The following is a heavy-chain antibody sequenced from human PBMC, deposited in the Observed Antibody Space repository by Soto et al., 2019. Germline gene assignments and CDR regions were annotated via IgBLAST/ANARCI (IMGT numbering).Heavy chain of an antibody. J-gene: IGHJ6*02. CDR3: ARDRGSYYYYYGMDV. Sequence: ASVKVSCKASGYTFTSYGISWVRQAPGQGLEWMGWISAYNGNTNYAQKLQGRVTITADESTSTAYMELSSLRSEDTAVYYCARDRGSYYYYYGMDVWGQGTAVTVSS. CDR1: GYTFTSYG. D-gene: IGHD1-26*01. V-gene: IGHV1-18*01. CDR2: ISAYNGNT.